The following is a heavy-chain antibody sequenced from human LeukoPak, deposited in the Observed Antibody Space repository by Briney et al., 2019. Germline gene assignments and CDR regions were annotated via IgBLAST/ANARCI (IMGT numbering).Heavy chain of an antibody. CDR1: GGSLSSSSYY. Sequence: SETLSLTCTVSGGSLSSSSYYWGWIRQPPGKGLEWIGSIYYSGSTYYNPSLKSRVTISVDTSKNQFSLKLTSVTAADTAVYYCARCDLYYFDYWGQGTLVTVSS. D-gene: IGHD2-21*02. J-gene: IGHJ4*02. CDR3: ARCDLYYFDY. V-gene: IGHV4-39*07. CDR2: IYYSGST.